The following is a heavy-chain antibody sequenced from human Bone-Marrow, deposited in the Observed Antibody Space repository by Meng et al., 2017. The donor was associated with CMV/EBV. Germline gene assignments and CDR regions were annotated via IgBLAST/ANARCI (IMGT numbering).Heavy chain of an antibody. D-gene: IGHD3-3*01. CDR3: ASFKIFGVVTDAFDI. J-gene: IGHJ3*02. V-gene: IGHV4-61*01. CDR2: IYYSGST. CDR1: GSGSSGSYY. Sequence: GSGSSGSYYWTWIRQPPGKGLEWIGYIYYSGSTTYNPSLKSRVSVSVDTSKNQFSLKLRSVTAADTALYYCASFKIFGVVTDAFDIWGQGTMVTVSS.